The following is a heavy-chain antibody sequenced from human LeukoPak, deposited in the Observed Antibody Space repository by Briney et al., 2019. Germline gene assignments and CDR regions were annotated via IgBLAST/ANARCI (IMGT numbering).Heavy chain of an antibody. CDR1: GGSFSSYY. CDR3: AREVGNWFDP. D-gene: IGHD1-26*01. J-gene: IGHJ5*02. V-gene: IGHV4-59*01. CDR2: IYYSGST. Sequence: SETLSLTCAVYGGSFSSYYWSWIRQPPGKGLEWIGYIYYSGSTNYNPSLKSRVTISVDTSKNQFSLKLSSVTAADTAVYYCAREVGNWFDPWGQGTLVTVSS.